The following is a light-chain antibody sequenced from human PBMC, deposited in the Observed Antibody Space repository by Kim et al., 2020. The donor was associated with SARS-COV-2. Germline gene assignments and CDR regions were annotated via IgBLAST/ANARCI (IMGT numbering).Light chain of an antibody. Sequence: GKPVTIYCTGSRGSIASNDVQWDQQRPGSAPTTVIYEDNQRPSGVPDRFSGSIDSSSNSASLTISGLKTEDEADYYCQSYDSSNQVFGGGTQLTVL. CDR1: RGSIASND. V-gene: IGLV6-57*02. J-gene: IGLJ3*02. CDR3: QSYDSSNQV. CDR2: EDN.